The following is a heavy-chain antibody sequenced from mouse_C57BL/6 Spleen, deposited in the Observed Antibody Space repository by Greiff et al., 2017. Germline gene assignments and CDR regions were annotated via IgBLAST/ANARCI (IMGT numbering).Heavy chain of an antibody. V-gene: IGHV1-64*01. CDR2: IHPNSGST. D-gene: IGHD2-5*01. Sequence: QVQLQQPGAELVKPGASVKLSCKASGYTFTSYWMHWVKQRPGQGLEWIGMIHPNSGSTNYNEKFKSKATLTVDKSSSTAYMQLSSLTSEDSAVYYCARVSDYSNYVYYFDYWGQGTTLTVSS. J-gene: IGHJ2*01. CDR1: GYTFTSYW. CDR3: ARVSDYSNYVYYFDY.